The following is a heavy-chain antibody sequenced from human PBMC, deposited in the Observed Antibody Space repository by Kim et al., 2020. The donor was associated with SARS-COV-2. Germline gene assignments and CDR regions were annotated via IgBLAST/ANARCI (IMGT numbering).Heavy chain of an antibody. J-gene: IGHJ1*01. CDR1: GDSVTSTNW. CDR3: ARDNAEVAGTELGI. Sequence: SETLSLTCAVSGDSVTSTNWWNWVRQPPGKGLEWIGEIHQSGNTNYNPSLRSRVTISLDNSKNQFSLGLTSVTAADTAVYYCARDNAEVAGTELGIWGQGILVTVSS. CDR2: IHQSGNT. V-gene: IGHV4-4*02. D-gene: IGHD6-19*01.